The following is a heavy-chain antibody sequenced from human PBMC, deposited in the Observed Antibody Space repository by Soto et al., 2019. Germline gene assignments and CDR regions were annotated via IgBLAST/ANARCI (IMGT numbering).Heavy chain of an antibody. J-gene: IGHJ6*03. CDR2: IYYSGST. Sequence: SETLCLTCTVSGGSISSYYWSGIRQPPGKGLEWIGYIYYSGSTNYNPSLKSRVTISVDTSKNQFSLKLSSVTAADTAVYYCARERYCSSTSCYSQPYYYMDVWGKGTTVTVSS. CDR1: GGSISSYY. D-gene: IGHD2-2*01. V-gene: IGHV4-59*01. CDR3: ARERYCSSTSCYSQPYYYMDV.